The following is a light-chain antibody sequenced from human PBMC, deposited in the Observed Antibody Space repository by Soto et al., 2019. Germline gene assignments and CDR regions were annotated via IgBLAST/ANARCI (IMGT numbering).Light chain of an antibody. Sequence: QSVLTQPPSVSGAPGQRVTISCTGSSSNIGAGYDVHWYQQLPGTAPKLLIYGNSNRPSGVPDRFSGSKSGTSASLAITGLQAEDEADYSCQSYDSSLRGWVFGGGTKLPAL. J-gene: IGLJ3*02. CDR2: GNS. CDR3: QSYDSSLRGWV. CDR1: SSNIGAGYD. V-gene: IGLV1-40*01.